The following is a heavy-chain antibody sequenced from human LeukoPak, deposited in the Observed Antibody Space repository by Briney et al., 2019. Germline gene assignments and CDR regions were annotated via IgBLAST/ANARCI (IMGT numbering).Heavy chain of an antibody. CDR1: GYTFTVYY. V-gene: IGHV1-2*02. CDR2: INPNSGGT. CDR3: ARDELPITFGGLYYFDY. D-gene: IGHD3-16*01. Sequence: ASVKVSFKASGYTFTVYYMHWVRQAPGQGLEWMGWINPNSGGTNYAQKFQGRVTMTRDTSISPAYMELSRLRSDDTAVYYCARDELPITFGGLYYFDYWGQGTLVTVSS. J-gene: IGHJ4*02.